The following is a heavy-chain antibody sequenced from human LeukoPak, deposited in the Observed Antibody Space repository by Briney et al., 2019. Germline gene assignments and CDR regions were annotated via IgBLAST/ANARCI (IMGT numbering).Heavy chain of an antibody. Sequence: TGGSLRLSCAASGFTFSTYSMNWVRQAPGKGLEWVSYISSISSGIYYADSVQGRFTTSRDNGKNSLYLQMNSLRAEDTAVYYCTRDANLNPDYWGQGTLVTVSS. V-gene: IGHV3-48*01. J-gene: IGHJ4*02. CDR3: TRDANLNPDY. CDR1: GFTFSTYS. CDR2: ISSISSGI. D-gene: IGHD1-1*01.